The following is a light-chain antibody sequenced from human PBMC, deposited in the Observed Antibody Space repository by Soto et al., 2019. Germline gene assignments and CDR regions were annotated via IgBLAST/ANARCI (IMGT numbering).Light chain of an antibody. CDR3: KKSYSTPLYT. CDR2: AAS. Sequence: DIQMTQSPSSLSASVGDRVTITCRASQSISSYLNWYQQKPGKAPKLLIYAASSLQSGVPSRFRGSVSGTDFTLTISCLQPEYFATYYCKKSYSTPLYTFGQGTKLAIK. J-gene: IGKJ2*01. CDR1: QSISSY. V-gene: IGKV1-39*01.